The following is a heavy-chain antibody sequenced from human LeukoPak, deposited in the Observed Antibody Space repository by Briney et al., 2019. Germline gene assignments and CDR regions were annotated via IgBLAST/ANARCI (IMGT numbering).Heavy chain of an antibody. D-gene: IGHD3-10*01. Sequence: PGGSLRLSCAASGFTFSSSAMSWARQAPGKGLEWVSVITSGGSTYYADSVKGRFTISREDAKNTLYLQMNSLRAEDTAVYYCATPRMVRRVIISSDYWGQGTLVTVSS. J-gene: IGHJ4*02. V-gene: IGHV3-23*01. CDR3: ATPRMVRRVIISSDY. CDR1: GFTFSSSA. CDR2: ITSGGST.